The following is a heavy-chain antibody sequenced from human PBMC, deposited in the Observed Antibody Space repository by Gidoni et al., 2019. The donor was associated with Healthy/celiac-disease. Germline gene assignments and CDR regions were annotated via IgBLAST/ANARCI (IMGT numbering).Heavy chain of an antibody. D-gene: IGHD6-19*01. CDR3: ARPVGAVADRGNWFDP. CDR1: GGSISSSSYY. V-gene: IGHV4-39*01. J-gene: IGHJ5*02. CDR2: SYYSGST. Sequence: QLQLQESGPGLVKPSATLSLTCTVSGGSISSSSYYWGWIRQPPGKGLEWIGSSYYSGSTYYNPSLKSRVTISVDTSKNQFSLKLSSVTAADTAVYYCARPVGAVADRGNWFDPWGQGTLVTVSS.